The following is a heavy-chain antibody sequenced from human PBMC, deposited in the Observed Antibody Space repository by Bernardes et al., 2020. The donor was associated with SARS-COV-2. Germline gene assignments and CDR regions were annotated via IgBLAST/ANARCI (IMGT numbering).Heavy chain of an antibody. CDR3: ATHLPITLTTSFHFDP. V-gene: IGHV4-39*01. Sequence: SETLSLTCTVSGGSINDNKYYWGWIRQPPGKGLEWIGSIHHSGKTYHNPSLKSRVAISIDTSKSEFALKVTSVTVADTAVYYCATHLPITLTTSFHFDPWGQGTLVTVSS. J-gene: IGHJ5*02. CDR1: GGSINDNKYY. CDR2: IHHSGKT. D-gene: IGHD4-17*01.